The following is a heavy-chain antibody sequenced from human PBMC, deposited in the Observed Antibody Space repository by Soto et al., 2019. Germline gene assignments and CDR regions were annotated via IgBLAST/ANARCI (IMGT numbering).Heavy chain of an antibody. D-gene: IGHD1-1*01. J-gene: IGHJ4*02. CDR2: ISERGDTT. CDR3: AKDKPGTTSFDY. CDR1: GFTISRNA. V-gene: IGHV3-23*01. Sequence: PGGSLILSCAASGFTISRNAMYWVRQAPGKGLEWVSGISERGDTTHYAESVKDRFTIARDTSKNTLYLQLNTLRADDTAVYYCAKDKPGTTSFDYWGQGTLVTVSS.